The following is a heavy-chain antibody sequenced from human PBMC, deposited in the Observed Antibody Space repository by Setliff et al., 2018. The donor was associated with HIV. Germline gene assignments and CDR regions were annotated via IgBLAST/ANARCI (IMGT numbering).Heavy chain of an antibody. V-gene: IGHV4-34*01. CDR1: GGSFSGYY. J-gene: IGHJ5*02. CDR2: INHSGST. D-gene: IGHD1-7*01. CDR3: AWGGTTGRFDP. Sequence: SETLSLTCAVYGGSFSGYYWSWIRQPPGKGLEWIGEINHSGSTNYNPPLKSRVTISVDTSKNQFSLKLSSVTAADTAVYYCAWGGTTGRFDPWGQGTLVTVSS.